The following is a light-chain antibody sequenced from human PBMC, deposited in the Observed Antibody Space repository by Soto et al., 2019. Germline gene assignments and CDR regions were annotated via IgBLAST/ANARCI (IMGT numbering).Light chain of an antibody. J-gene: IGLJ2*01. Sequence: QSVLTQPPSVSGAPGQRVTISCTGNSSNIGADYGVHWYQQLPGTAPNLLIYDNHNRPSGVPDRFSGSKSGTSASLAITGLQSEDEADYYCQSYDSSLSGVVFGGGTKVTVL. V-gene: IGLV1-40*01. CDR1: SSNIGADYG. CDR2: DNH. CDR3: QSYDSSLSGVV.